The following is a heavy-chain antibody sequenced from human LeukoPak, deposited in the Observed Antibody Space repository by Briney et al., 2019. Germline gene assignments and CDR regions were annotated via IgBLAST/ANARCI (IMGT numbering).Heavy chain of an antibody. CDR1: GFTFSNVW. D-gene: IGHD3-16*01. CDR2: ILSDGSMT. Sequence: GGSLRLSCEASGFTFSNVWMHWVRQAPGKGLAWVSYILSDGSMTNYADNVKGRFTVSRDNAKNTVYLQMNSLRVEDTAVYYCATDGSYALGGWGQGTLVTVSS. V-gene: IGHV3-74*01. CDR3: ATDGSYALGG. J-gene: IGHJ4*02.